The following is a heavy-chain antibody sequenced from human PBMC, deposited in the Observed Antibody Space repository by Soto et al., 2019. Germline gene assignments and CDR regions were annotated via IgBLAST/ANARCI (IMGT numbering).Heavy chain of an antibody. CDR1: GGTFSSYA. V-gene: IGHV1-69*13. CDR3: ARGSHDSGGLEYFDY. J-gene: IGHJ4*02. CDR2: IIPIFGTA. Sequence: SVKVSCKASGGTFSSYAISWVRQAPGQGLEWMGGIIPIFGTANYAQKFQGRVTITADESTSTAYMELSSLRSEDTAVYYCARGSHDSGGLEYFDYWGQGTLVTVSS. D-gene: IGHD4-17*01.